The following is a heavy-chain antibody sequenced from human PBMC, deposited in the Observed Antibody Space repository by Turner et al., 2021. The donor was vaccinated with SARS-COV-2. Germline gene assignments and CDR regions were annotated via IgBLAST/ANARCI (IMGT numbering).Heavy chain of an antibody. V-gene: IGHV1-8*03. CDR2: MNPDSGNT. Sequence: QVQLVQSGAEVKKPGASVKVSCKASGYTFTSYDINWVRQATGQGLEWMGWMNPDSGNTAYAQKFQGRDTITRNTSISTAYKELSSLRSEDTAVYYCARGGYCSSTSCSPYWYFDLWGRGTLVTVSS. J-gene: IGHJ2*01. CDR3: ARGGYCSSTSCSPYWYFDL. D-gene: IGHD2-2*01. CDR1: GYTFTSYD.